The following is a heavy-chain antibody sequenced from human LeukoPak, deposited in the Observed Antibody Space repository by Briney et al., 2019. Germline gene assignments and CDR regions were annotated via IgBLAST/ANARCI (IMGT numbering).Heavy chain of an antibody. CDR1: GYTFTSYG. V-gene: IGHV1-18*01. CDR3: ARGGYCSSTSCYWDDAFDI. J-gene: IGHJ3*02. CDR2: ISAYNGNT. D-gene: IGHD2-2*03. Sequence: ASVKVSCKASGYTFTSYGISWVRQAPGQGLEWMTWISAYNGNTNYAQKLQGRVTMTTDTSTSTAYMELRSLRSDDTAVYYCARGGYCSSTSCYWDDAFDIWGQGTMVTVSS.